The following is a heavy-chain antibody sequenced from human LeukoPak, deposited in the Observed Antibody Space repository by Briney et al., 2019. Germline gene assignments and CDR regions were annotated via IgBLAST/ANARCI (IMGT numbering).Heavy chain of an antibody. D-gene: IGHD3-10*01. CDR2: IYYSGST. Sequence: PSETLSLTCTVSGGSISSSSYYWGWIRQPPGKGLEWIGSIYYSGSTYYNPSLKSRVTISVDTSKNQFSLKLSSVTAADTAVYYCARSDGYGLVGIWGQGTMVTVSS. V-gene: IGHV4-39*07. J-gene: IGHJ3*02. CDR1: GGSISSSSYY. CDR3: ARSDGYGLVGI.